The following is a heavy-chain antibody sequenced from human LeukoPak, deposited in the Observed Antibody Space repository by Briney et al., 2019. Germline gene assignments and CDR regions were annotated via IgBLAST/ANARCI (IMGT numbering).Heavy chain of an antibody. CDR3: TRRGYGSGSYP. D-gene: IGHD3-10*01. V-gene: IGHV3-73*01. J-gene: IGHJ5*02. CDR1: GFTFSGSA. Sequence: PGGSLRLSCAASGFTFSGSALHWVRQASGKGLEWVGRIRSKANSYATAYAASVKGRFTISRDDSKNTAYLQMNSLKTEDTAVYYCTRRGYGSGSYPWGQGTLVTVSS. CDR2: IRSKANSYAT.